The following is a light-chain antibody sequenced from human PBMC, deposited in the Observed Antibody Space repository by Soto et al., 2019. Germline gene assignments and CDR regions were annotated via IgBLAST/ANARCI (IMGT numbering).Light chain of an antibody. V-gene: IGKV3-11*01. J-gene: IGKJ3*01. CDR2: DAS. CDR3: QQRSKAAGT. CDR1: QIVSSY. Sequence: APMLMSKGPRATVSGKARQIVSSYLAWYQQKPGQAPRVLIYDASNRSTGIPARFSGSGSGAVLTFFLISFSALKFAVSNSQQRSKAAGTYGRGTKVDIK.